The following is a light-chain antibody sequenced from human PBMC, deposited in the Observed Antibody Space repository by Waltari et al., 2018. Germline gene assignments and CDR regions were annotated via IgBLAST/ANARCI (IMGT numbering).Light chain of an antibody. CDR1: SGHSSNI. V-gene: IGLV4-69*01. J-gene: IGLJ3*02. CDR2: VNSDGSH. Sequence: QLVLTQSPSASASLGASVKLTCTLSSGHSSNIIAWLQQRPERGPRYLMKVNSDGSHSKGDDIPDRFSGSSSGVERYLTISSLQAEEEADYYCETGGHGTWVFGGGTKLTVL. CDR3: ETGGHGTWV.